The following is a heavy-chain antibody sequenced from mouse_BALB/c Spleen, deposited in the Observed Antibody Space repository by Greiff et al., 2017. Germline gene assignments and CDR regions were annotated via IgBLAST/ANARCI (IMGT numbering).Heavy chain of an antibody. J-gene: IGHJ3*01. CDR2: ISYDGSN. D-gene: IGHD2-14*01. Sequence: EVQLVESGPGLVKPSQSLSLTCSVTGYSITSGYYWNWIRQFPGNKLEWMGYISYDGSNNYNASLKNRISITRDTSKNQFFLKLNSVTTEDTATYYCAREDRYDGFAYWGQGTLVTVSA. CDR3: AREDRYDGFAY. V-gene: IGHV3-6*02. CDR1: GYSITSGYY.